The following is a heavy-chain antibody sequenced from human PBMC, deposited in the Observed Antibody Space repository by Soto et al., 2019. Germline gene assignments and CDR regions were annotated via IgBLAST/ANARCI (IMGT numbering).Heavy chain of an antibody. J-gene: IGHJ3*02. CDR2: IYYSGST. CDR3: ARVESSSSWTNAFDI. CDR1: GGSISSSRYY. V-gene: IGHV4-39*07. D-gene: IGHD6-13*01. Sequence: SETLSLTCTVSGGSISSSRYYWGWIRQPPGKGLEWIGCIYYSGSTYYNPSLKSRVTISVDTSKNQFSLKLSSVTAADTAVYYCARVESSSSWTNAFDIWGQGTMVTVSS.